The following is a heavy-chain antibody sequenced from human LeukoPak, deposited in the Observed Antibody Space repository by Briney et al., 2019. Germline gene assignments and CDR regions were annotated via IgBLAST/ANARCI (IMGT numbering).Heavy chain of an antibody. J-gene: IGHJ4*02. V-gene: IGHV4-59*01. CDR3: ARVVRLSSGLYFDY. Sequence: SETLSLTCTVSGGSISSYYWSWIRQPPGKGLDWIGYIYYSGSTNYNPSLKSRVTLSVDTSKNQFSLKLSSVTAADTAVYYCARVVRLSSGLYFDYWDQGTLVTVSS. CDR1: GGSISSYY. CDR2: IYYSGST. D-gene: IGHD3-22*01.